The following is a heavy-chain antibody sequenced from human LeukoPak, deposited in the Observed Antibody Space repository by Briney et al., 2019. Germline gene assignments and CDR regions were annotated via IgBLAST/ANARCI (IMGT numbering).Heavy chain of an antibody. CDR2: ISGSGGST. Sequence: PGGSLRLSCAASGFTLSSYDMSWVRQAPGKGPEWVSAISGSGGSTYYADSVKGRFTISRDNSKNTLYVQMNSLRAEDTAVYYCAKGPYYYDSTYFDYWGQGTLVTVSS. CDR1: GFTLSSYD. D-gene: IGHD3-22*01. J-gene: IGHJ4*02. V-gene: IGHV3-23*01. CDR3: AKGPYYYDSTYFDY.